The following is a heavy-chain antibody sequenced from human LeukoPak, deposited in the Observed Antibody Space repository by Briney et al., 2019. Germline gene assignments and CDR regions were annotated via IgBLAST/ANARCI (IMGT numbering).Heavy chain of an antibody. Sequence: GGSLRLSCATSGFTFSSYTMHWVRQAPGKGLEWVAFIRYDGIVKHYADSVQGRFTISRDNSKNMLYLQMNNLRPEDTAVYYCAKDSQVLLGGALTWGQGTLVTVSS. CDR1: GFTFSSYT. CDR3: AKDSQVLLGGALT. V-gene: IGHV3-30*02. CDR2: IRYDGIVK. D-gene: IGHD2-21*01. J-gene: IGHJ5*02.